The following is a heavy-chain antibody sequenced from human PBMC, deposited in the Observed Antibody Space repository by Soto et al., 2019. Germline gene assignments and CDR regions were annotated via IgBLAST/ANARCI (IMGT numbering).Heavy chain of an antibody. Sequence: QVHLVESGGGVVQPGRSLRLSCVASGFTFDTYGINWVRQAPGKGLQWVALISYEGSNTYYADSVRGRFTISRDNSKNFLYLHMNTLRPEDAGLYYCARVTPGNNLYYFSGLDFWGQGTSVTVSS. CDR3: ARVTPGNNLYYFSGLDF. V-gene: IGHV3-30-3*01. D-gene: IGHD1-1*01. J-gene: IGHJ6*02. CDR2: ISYEGSNT. CDR1: GFTFDTYG.